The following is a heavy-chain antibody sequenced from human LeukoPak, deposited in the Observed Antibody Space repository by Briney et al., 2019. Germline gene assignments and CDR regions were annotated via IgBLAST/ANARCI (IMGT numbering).Heavy chain of an antibody. CDR3: ARGGERFCSSTSCSLDY. D-gene: IGHD2-2*01. Sequence: SQTLSLTCTVSGGSISSGSYYWSWVRQPAGKGLEWIGRIYTSGSTNYNPSLKSRVTISVDTSKNQFSLKLSSVTAADTAVYYFARGGERFCSSTSCSLDYWGQGTLVTVSS. V-gene: IGHV4-61*02. CDR1: GGSISSGSYY. J-gene: IGHJ4*02. CDR2: IYTSGST.